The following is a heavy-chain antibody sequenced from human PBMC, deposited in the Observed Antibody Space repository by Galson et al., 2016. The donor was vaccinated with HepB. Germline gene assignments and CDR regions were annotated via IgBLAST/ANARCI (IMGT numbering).Heavy chain of an antibody. Sequence: TWVRQTPGKGLEWVSSITGSGSRTYYAVSVEGRYTISRDNSKNTVYLQMNSLRAEDTAVYYCEKSGPGGWYRNYYGLNVWGQGTTVAV. CDR3: EKSGPGGWYRNYYGLNV. V-gene: IGHV3-23*01. D-gene: IGHD1-1*01. J-gene: IGHJ6*02. CDR2: ITGSGSRT.